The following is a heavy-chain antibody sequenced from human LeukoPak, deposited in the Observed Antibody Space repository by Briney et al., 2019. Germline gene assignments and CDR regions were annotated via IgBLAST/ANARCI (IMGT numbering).Heavy chain of an antibody. CDR1: TFTFNDDY. CDR2: IYNSGSTI. J-gene: IGHJ4*02. V-gene: IGHV3-11*01. D-gene: IGHD6-19*01. Sequence: GGSLRLSCVASTFTFNDDYMSWIRQAPGKGLEWISYIYNSGSTIYDADSVKGRFRVSRDNAKNSIYLQMNSLRVEDSAVYYCAREKVGTVANFVSWGQGTLVSVSS. CDR3: AREKVGTVANFVS.